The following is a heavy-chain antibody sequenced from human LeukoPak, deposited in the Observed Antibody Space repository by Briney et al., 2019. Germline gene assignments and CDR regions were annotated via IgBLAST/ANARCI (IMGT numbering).Heavy chain of an antibody. J-gene: IGHJ4*02. D-gene: IGHD2-15*01. CDR1: GFTFSSYS. CDR2: ISGSGGST. Sequence: PGGSLRLSCAASGFTFSSYSMNWVRQAPGKGLEWVSAISGSGGSTYYADSVKGRFTISRDNSKNTLYLQMNSLRAEDTAVYYCAKDLGVVVVAASLFDYWGQGTLVTVSS. CDR3: AKDLGVVVVAASLFDY. V-gene: IGHV3-23*01.